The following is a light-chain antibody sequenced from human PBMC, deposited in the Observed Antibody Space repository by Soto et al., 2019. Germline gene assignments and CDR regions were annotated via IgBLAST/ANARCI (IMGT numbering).Light chain of an antibody. J-gene: IGLJ1*01. CDR3: CLYAVXFYV. V-gene: IGLV2-11*01. CDR2: DVS. Sequence: QSFLTQPRSVSGSPVQSVTISCTGTSSDVGTYDFFSWYQQHPGKSPRLMIFDVSERPSGVPDRFSGSKSGNTASLTISGLQAEDEADYYRCLYAVXFYVVGTGTKVXV. CDR1: SSDVGTYDF.